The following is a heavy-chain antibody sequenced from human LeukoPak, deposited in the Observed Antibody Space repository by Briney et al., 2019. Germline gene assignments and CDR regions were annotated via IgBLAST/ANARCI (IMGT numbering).Heavy chain of an antibody. V-gene: IGHV4-34*01. J-gene: IGHJ4*02. CDR2: INHSGST. D-gene: IGHD3-9*01. CDR3: ARKRYFDWLIDY. Sequence: SETLSLTCAVYGGSSSGYYWSWIRQPPGKGLEWIGEINHSGSTNCNPSLKSRVTISVDTSKNQFSLKLSSVTAADTAVYYCARKRYFDWLIDYWGQGTLVTVSS. CDR1: GGSSSGYY.